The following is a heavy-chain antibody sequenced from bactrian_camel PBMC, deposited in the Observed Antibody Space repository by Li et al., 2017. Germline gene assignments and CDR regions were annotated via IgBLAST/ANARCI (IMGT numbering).Heavy chain of an antibody. D-gene: IGHD2*01. V-gene: IGHV3S1*01. Sequence: HVQLVESGGGSVQAGGSLTLACVVSIDHFIEYCLAWFRQAPGKERDRVAAIYSGGGSTYYADSVKGRFTISQDNSKNTLYLQMNSLKPEDTAMYYCAADHRGGFWFRHDRYNYWGQGTQVTVS. J-gene: IGHJ4*01. CDR1: IDHFIEYC. CDR3: AADHRGGFWFRHDRYNY. CDR2: IYSGGGST.